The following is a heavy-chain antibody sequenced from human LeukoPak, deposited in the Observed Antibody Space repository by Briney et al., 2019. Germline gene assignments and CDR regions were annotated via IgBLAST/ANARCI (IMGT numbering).Heavy chain of an antibody. CDR1: GGSISSGGYS. CDR2: IYHSGST. J-gene: IGHJ4*02. D-gene: IGHD3-9*01. CDR3: ARGLLRYFDY. V-gene: IGHV4-30-2*01. Sequence: PSETLSLTCAVSGGSISSGGYSWSWIRQPPWKGLEWIGYIYHSGSTYYNPSLKSRVTISVDRSKNQFSLKLSSVTAADTAVYYCARGLLRYFDYWGQGTLVTVSS.